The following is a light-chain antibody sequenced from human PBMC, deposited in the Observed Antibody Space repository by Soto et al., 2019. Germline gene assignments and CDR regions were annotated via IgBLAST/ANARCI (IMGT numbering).Light chain of an antibody. CDR3: QQYGSSGT. CDR2: GAS. V-gene: IGKV3-20*01. J-gene: IGKJ1*01. Sequence: EIVLTQSPGTLSLSPGERATLSCRVSQSVSSSYLAWYQQKPGQAPRLLIYGASSRAIGIPDRFSGSGSGTDFTLTISRLEPEDFAVYYCQQYGSSGTFGQGTKVEIK. CDR1: QSVSSSY.